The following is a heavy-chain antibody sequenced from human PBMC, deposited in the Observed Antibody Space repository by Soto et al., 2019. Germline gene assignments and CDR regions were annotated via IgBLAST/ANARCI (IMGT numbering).Heavy chain of an antibody. D-gene: IGHD6-6*01. V-gene: IGHV4-59*12. CDR2: IYYSGST. CDR1: GGSISDFY. J-gene: IGHJ4*02. Sequence: ETLSLTCTGSGGSISDFYWSWIRQPPGKGLEWIGYIYYSGSTNYNPSLKSRVTMSVDTSKNQFSLNLRSMSHADTAVYYCARVGGLAARTFDYWGPGTLVTVSS. CDR3: ARVGGLAARTFDY.